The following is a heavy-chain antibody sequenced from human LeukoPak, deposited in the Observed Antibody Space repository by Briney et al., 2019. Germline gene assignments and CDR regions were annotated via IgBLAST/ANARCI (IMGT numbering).Heavy chain of an antibody. V-gene: IGHV4-4*02. J-gene: IGHJ4*02. CDR2: IFHSGST. CDR1: SGSIFNTNW. CDR3: ARSPTKRVPEDY. D-gene: IGHD2-2*01. Sequence: SGTLSLTCTVSSGSIFNTNWWSWVRQPPGKGLEWIGQIFHSGSTSYSPSLKSRVTISMDKSKNQISLRLTSVTAADTAVYYCARSPTKRVPEDYWGQGTLATVSS.